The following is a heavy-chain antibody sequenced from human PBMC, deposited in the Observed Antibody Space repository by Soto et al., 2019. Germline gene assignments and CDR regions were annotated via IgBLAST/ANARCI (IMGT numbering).Heavy chain of an antibody. D-gene: IGHD2-15*01. CDR3: ERFVPFSDGSWAFAS. CDR1: GGSISSYY. Sequence: PSETLSLTCSVSGGSISSYYWRWIRQPPGKGLEWIAYIYYSVTSYNPSLKSRVTISVDTSKNQFSLKLTSVTAADAAVYFCERFVPFSDGSWAFASWGKGTRVTVPS. CDR2: IYYSVT. V-gene: IGHV4-59*12. J-gene: IGHJ4*02.